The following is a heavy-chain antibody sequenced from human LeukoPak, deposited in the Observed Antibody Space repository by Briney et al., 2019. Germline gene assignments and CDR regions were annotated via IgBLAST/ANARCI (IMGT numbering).Heavy chain of an antibody. V-gene: IGHV4-59*01. D-gene: IGHD3-22*01. CDR2: TYHSGST. CDR3: ARESDSSVD. J-gene: IGHJ4*02. CDR1: GGSISSYY. Sequence: SETLSLTCTVSGGSISSYYWSWIRQPPGKGLEWIGYTYHSGSTNYNPSLKSQVTISVDTSKNQFSLKLSSVTAADTAVYYCARESDSSVDWGQGTLVTVSP.